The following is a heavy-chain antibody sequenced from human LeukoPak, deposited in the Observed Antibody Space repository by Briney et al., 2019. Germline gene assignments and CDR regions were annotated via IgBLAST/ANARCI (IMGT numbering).Heavy chain of an antibody. D-gene: IGHD5-18*01. CDR2: IKQDGSEK. J-gene: IGHJ4*02. CDR1: GFTFSSYW. CDR3: ARTARHLDY. Sequence: GGSLRLSCAAPGFTFSSYWMSWVRQAPGKGLEWVANIKQDGSEKYYVDSVKGRFTISRDNAKNLLYLQMNDLRLEDTAVYYCARTARHLDYWGQGTLVTVSS. V-gene: IGHV3-7*01.